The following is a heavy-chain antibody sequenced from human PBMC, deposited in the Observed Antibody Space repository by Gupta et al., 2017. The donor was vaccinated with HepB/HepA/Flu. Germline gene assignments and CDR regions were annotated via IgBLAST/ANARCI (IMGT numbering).Heavy chain of an antibody. CDR1: SFIFTNYA. V-gene: IGHV1-3*01. CDR3: ARVSSPCNGRTCYYSFFDY. J-gene: IGHJ4*02. D-gene: IGHD2-21*01. Sequence: QVQLVQSGTEVKKPGASVMISCKASSFIFTNYAIHWVRQAPGQGLEWMGWINPVTGNTRYSQLFQDRVTISKDTSASTAYMELRSLTSEDTAVYYCARVSSPCNGRTCYYSFFDYWGQGTVVTVSS. CDR2: INPVTGNT.